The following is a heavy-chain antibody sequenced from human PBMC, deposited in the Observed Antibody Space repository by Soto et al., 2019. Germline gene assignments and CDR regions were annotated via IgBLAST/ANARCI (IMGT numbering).Heavy chain of an antibody. J-gene: IGHJ4*02. Sequence: EEQLVESGGGLVQPGGSLRLSCAASGFMFSSYWMTWVRQAPGKGLEWVANIHRDGSEKYYVDSVKGRFTISRDNAKNSLYLQMDSLRAADTAIYYCARSIAARLPYFDYWGQGTLVTVSS. V-gene: IGHV3-7*03. CDR1: GFMFSSYW. D-gene: IGHD6-6*01. CDR2: IHRDGSEK. CDR3: ARSIAARLPYFDY.